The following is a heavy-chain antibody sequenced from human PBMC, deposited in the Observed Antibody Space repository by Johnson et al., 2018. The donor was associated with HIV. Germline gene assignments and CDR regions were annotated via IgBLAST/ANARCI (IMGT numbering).Heavy chain of an antibody. CDR2: ISSSGSTM. J-gene: IGHJ3*02. D-gene: IGHD1-7*01. CDR3: ARRGNWNYLKSAFDI. CDR1: GFTFSNAW. Sequence: QVQLVESGGGLVKPGGSLRLSCAASGFTFSNAWMSWVRQAPGKGLEWVSYISSSGSTMYYADSVKGRFTISRDNAKNSLYLQMNSLRAEDTAVYHCARRGNWNYLKSAFDIWGQGTMVTVSS. V-gene: IGHV3-11*04.